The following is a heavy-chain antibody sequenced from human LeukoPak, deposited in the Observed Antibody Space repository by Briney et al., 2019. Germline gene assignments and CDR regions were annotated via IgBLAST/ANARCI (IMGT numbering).Heavy chain of an antibody. CDR1: GFTFSSHN. Sequence: TGGSLRLSCAASGFTFSSHNMNWVRQAPGKGLEWVANIKEDGTEKYYIDSVKGRFTISRDNAKNSLYLQMNSLRDEDTAVYYCARDRGYFRKEVWGKGTTVIVSS. V-gene: IGHV3-7*01. CDR2: IKEDGTEK. CDR3: ARDRGYFRKEV. D-gene: IGHD2/OR15-2a*01. J-gene: IGHJ6*04.